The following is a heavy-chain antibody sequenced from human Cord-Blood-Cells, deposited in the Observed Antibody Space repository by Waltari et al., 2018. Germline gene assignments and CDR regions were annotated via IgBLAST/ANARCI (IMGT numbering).Heavy chain of an antibody. CDR2: IYYSGST. CDR3: ARLYGDYGAFDI. CDR1: GGSISSSSYY. Sequence: QLQLQESGPGLVKPSETLSLTCTVSGGSISSSSYYWGWIRQPPGKGLEWIGSIYYSGSTYYHPSLKSRVTISVDTSKNQFSLKLSSVTAADTAVYYCARLYGDYGAFDIWGQGTMVTVSS. D-gene: IGHD4-17*01. V-gene: IGHV4-39*07. J-gene: IGHJ3*02.